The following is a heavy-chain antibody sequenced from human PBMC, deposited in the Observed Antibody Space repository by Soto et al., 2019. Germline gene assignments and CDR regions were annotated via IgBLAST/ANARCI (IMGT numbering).Heavy chain of an antibody. J-gene: IGHJ3*01. CDR1: GFTFSSYS. Sequence: EVQLVESGGGLVKPGGSLRLSCAASGFTFSSYSMNWVRKAPGKGLEWVASISSNGFYTDFADSVKGRFTISRDNVNNSVFLQLNSLSAEDTGIYYWARNHAFKAFDLWGRGTMVIVSS. V-gene: IGHV3-21*01. CDR3: ARNHAFKAFDL. CDR2: ISSNGFYT.